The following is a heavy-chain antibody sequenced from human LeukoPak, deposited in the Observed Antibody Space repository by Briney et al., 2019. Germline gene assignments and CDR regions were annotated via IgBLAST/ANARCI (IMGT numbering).Heavy chain of an antibody. CDR3: ARLGGYDFWSGYPNNWFDP. Sequence: GESLKISCKGSGYSFTSYWIGWVRQMPGKGLEWMGIIYPGDSDTRYSPSFQGQVTISADKSISTAYLQWSSLTASDTAMYYCARLGGYDFWSGYPNNWFDPWGQGTLVTVSS. J-gene: IGHJ5*02. V-gene: IGHV5-51*01. CDR2: IYPGDSDT. D-gene: IGHD3-3*01. CDR1: GYSFTSYW.